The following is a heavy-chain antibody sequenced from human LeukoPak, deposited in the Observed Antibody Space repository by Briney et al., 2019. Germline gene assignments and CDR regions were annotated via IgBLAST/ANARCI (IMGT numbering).Heavy chain of an antibody. V-gene: IGHV3-23*01. CDR2: ISGSGGST. CDR1: GFTFSSYA. Sequence: TGGSLRLSCAASGFTFSSYAMSWVRQAPGKGLEWVSAISGSGGSTYYADSVKGRFTISRDNAKNSLYLQMNSLRAEDTAVYYCARSSGSYYYWGQGTLVTVSS. CDR3: ARSSGSYYY. J-gene: IGHJ4*02. D-gene: IGHD1-26*01.